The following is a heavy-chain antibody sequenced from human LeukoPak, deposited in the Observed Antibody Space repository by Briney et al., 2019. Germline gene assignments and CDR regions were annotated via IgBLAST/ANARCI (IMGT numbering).Heavy chain of an antibody. J-gene: IGHJ5*02. D-gene: IGHD6-13*01. CDR1: GFSFSTYT. V-gene: IGHV4-59*08. CDR3: ARLLADNWFDP. CDR2: IYYGVST. Sequence: GSLRLSCAASGFSFSTYTMNWVRQAPGKGLEWIGYIYYGVSTNYNPSLKSRVTISLDTSKKQISLKVRSVTAADTAIYYCARLLADNWFDPWGQGTLVTVSS.